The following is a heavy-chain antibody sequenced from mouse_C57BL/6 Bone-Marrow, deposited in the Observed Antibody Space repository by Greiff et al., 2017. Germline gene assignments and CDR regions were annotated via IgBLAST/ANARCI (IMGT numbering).Heavy chain of an antibody. J-gene: IGHJ1*03. V-gene: IGHV1-55*01. CDR3: ARPYYSNYWYFDV. CDR2: IYPGSGST. CDR1: GYPFTSYW. D-gene: IGHD2-5*01. Sequence: QVQLKQPGAELVKPGASVKMSCKASGYPFTSYWITWVKQRPGQGLEWIGDIYPGSGSTNYNEKFKSTATLTVDTSSSTAYMQLSSLTSKDSAVYDCARPYYSNYWYFDVWGTGTTVTVSS.